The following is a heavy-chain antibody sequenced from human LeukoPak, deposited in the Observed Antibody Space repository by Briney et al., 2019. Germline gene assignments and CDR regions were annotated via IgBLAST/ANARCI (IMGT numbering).Heavy chain of an antibody. D-gene: IGHD2-21*02. CDR2: INHSGST. J-gene: IGHJ4*02. CDR3: ARETLNCGGDCYRSGADY. Sequence: PSETLSLTCAVYGGSFSGYYWSRIRQPPGEGLEWIGEINHSGSTNYNPSLKSRVTISVDTSKTQFSLKLSSVTPADTAVYYCARETLNCGGDCYRSGADYWGQGTLVTVSS. CDR1: GGSFSGYY. V-gene: IGHV4-34*01.